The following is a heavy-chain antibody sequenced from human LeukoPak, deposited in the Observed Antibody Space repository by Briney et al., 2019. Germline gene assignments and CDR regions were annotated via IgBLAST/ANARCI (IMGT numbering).Heavy chain of an antibody. Sequence: SETLSLTCTVSGGSISSGGYYWSWIRQPPGKGLEWIGYIYHSGSTYYNPSLKSRVTISVDRSKNQFSLKLSSVTAADTAVYYCARDREGYDILTDLDAFDIWGQGTMVTVSS. CDR2: IYHSGST. CDR3: ARDREGYDILTDLDAFDI. J-gene: IGHJ3*02. CDR1: GGSISSGGYY. V-gene: IGHV4-30-2*01. D-gene: IGHD3-9*01.